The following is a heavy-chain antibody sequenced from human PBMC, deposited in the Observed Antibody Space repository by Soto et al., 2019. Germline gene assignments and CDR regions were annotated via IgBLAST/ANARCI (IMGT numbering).Heavy chain of an antibody. J-gene: IGHJ4*02. Sequence: QVQVVESGGGVVQPGRSLRLSCAASGFTFSSFGMHWVRQDPGKGLEWVAVIWHDGENKYYADSANGRFTISRDNSKNTLYLQMNSLRAEDTAVDYCARDPGNDEAMDYWGQGTLVTGSS. D-gene: IGHD1-1*01. CDR3: ARDPGNDEAMDY. CDR1: GFTFSSFG. V-gene: IGHV3-33*01. CDR2: IWHDGENK.